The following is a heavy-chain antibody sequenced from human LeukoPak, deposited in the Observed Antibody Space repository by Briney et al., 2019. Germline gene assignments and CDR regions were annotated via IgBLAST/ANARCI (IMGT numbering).Heavy chain of an antibody. CDR2: IYYSGST. CDR1: GGSISSSSYY. J-gene: IGHJ3*02. V-gene: IGHV4-39*01. D-gene: IGHD3-16*01. CDR3: ARLTGGHDYVWGSYVSDAFDI. Sequence: PETLSLTCTVSGGSISSSSYYWGWIRQPPGKGLEWVGSIYYSGSTYYNPSLKSRVTISVDTSKNQFSLKLSSVTAADTAVYYCARLTGGHDYVWGSYVSDAFDIWGQGTMVTVSS.